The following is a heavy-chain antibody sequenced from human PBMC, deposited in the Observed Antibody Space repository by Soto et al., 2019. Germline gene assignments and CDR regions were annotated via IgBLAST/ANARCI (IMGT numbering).Heavy chain of an antibody. D-gene: IGHD3-22*01. CDR3: ARDYYDSNGVFDI. J-gene: IGHJ3*02. CDR2: IWYDGSNK. Sequence: QVQLVESGGGVVQPGRSLRLSCAASGFTFSSYGMHWVRQAPGKGLEWVAVIWYDGSNKYYADSVKGRFTISRDNSKNTLYLQMNSLRAEDTAVYYCARDYYDSNGVFDIWGQGTMVTVSS. CDR1: GFTFSSYG. V-gene: IGHV3-33*01.